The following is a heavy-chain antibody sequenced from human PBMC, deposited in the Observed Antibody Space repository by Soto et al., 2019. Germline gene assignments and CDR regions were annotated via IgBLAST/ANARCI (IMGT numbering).Heavy chain of an antibody. CDR3: AREDYDYIWGSQKYYFDY. V-gene: IGHV3-11*01. Sequence: PGGSLRLSCAASGFTFSDYYMSWIRQAPGKGLEWVSYISSSGSTIYYADSVKGRFTISRDNAKNSLYLQMNSLRAEDTAVYYCAREDYDYIWGSQKYYFDYRGQRTLVTVSS. CDR2: ISSSGSTI. D-gene: IGHD3-16*01. J-gene: IGHJ4*02. CDR1: GFTFSDYY.